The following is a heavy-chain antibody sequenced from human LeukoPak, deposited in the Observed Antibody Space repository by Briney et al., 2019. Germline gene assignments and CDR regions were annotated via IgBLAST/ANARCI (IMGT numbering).Heavy chain of an antibody. V-gene: IGHV4-39*01. CDR3: ARHLVRGGRMITFGGVIPKNYFDY. CDR2: IYYSGST. J-gene: IGHJ4*02. D-gene: IGHD3-16*02. Sequence: RTSETLSLTCTVSGGSISSYYWGWIRQPPGKGLEWIGSIYYSGSTYYNPSLKSRVTISVDTSKNQFSLKLSSVTAADTAVYYCARHLVRGGRMITFGGVIPKNYFDYWGQGTLVTVSS. CDR1: GGSISSYY.